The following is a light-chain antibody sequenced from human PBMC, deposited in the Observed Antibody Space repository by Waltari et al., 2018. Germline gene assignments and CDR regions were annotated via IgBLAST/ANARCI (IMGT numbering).Light chain of an antibody. Sequence: QCALTQPASVSGSPGQSITISCTGTSSDVGSYNLGAWYQQHPGQAPKLMIYEASKRASGFSNRFSGSKSGNTASLTISGLQAEDEADYYCSSYAGNCNLVVFGGGTKLTVL. CDR1: SSDVGSYNL. J-gene: IGLJ2*01. CDR3: SSYAGNCNLVV. CDR2: EAS. V-gene: IGLV2-23*01.